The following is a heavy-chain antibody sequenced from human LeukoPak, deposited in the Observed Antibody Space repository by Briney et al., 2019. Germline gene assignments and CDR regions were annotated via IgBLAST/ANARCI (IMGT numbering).Heavy chain of an antibody. V-gene: IGHV3-48*02. CDR3: LIAVAGTGSY. D-gene: IGHD6-19*01. CDR1: GFTFSSYS. J-gene: IGHJ4*02. CDR2: ISSSSSTI. Sequence: PGGSLRLSCAASGFTFSSYSMNWVRQAPGKGLEWVSYISSSSSTIYYADSVKGRFTISRDNAKNSLYLQMNSLRDEDTAVYYCLIAVAGTGSYGGQRTLVTVSS.